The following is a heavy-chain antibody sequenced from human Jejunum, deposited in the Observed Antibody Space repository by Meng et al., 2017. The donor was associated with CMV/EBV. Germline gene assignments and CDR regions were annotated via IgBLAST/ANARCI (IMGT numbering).Heavy chain of an antibody. CDR2: INAYNGDT. CDR1: GYTFTHYG. Sequence: QLVQSGGEVRKPGASVKVSCKASGYTFTHYGITWVRQAPGHGLEWMGWINAYNGDTNYAQTLQGRVTMTTDTSTSTAYMELRSLRSDDTAVYYCARVEVGITSGDYWGQGTLVTVSS. CDR3: ARVEVGITSGDY. J-gene: IGHJ4*02. D-gene: IGHD1-26*01. V-gene: IGHV1-18*01.